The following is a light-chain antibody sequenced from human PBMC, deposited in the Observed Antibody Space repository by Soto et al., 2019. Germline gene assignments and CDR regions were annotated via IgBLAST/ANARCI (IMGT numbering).Light chain of an antibody. CDR1: QSVSIK. V-gene: IGKV3-15*01. Sequence: EIVMTQSPATLSVSPGERATLSCRASQSVSIKLAWYQQKLGQAPRLLIYDTSTRATGIPARFSGSGSGTEFTLTISSLQSEDFAVYHCQQRSSWPSFGQGTRLEIK. J-gene: IGKJ5*01. CDR2: DTS. CDR3: QQRSSWPS.